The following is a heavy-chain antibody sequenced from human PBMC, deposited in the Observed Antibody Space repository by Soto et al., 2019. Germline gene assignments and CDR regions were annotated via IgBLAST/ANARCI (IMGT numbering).Heavy chain of an antibody. CDR1: GFTFSSYA. CDR3: AKDSPREDIVVVPALNDHYYYGMDV. CDR2: ISGSGGST. D-gene: IGHD2-2*01. Sequence: GGSLRLSCAASGFTFSSYAMSWVRQAPGKGLEWVSAISGSGGSTYYADSVKGRFTISRDNFKNTPYLQMNSLRAEETDVYYCAKDSPREDIVVVPALNDHYYYGMDVWGQGTTVTVSS. V-gene: IGHV3-23*01. J-gene: IGHJ6*02.